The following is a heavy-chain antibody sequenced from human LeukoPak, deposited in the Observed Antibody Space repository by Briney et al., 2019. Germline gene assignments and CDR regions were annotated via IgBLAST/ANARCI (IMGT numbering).Heavy chain of an antibody. J-gene: IGHJ4*02. D-gene: IGHD5-18*01. CDR3: ARSPPDVDTAMVRLEFDY. CDR2: IKQDGSEK. CDR1: GFTFSSYW. Sequence: PGGSLRLSCAASGFTFSSYWMSWVRQAPGKGLEWVANIKQDGSEKYYVDSVKGRFTISRDNAKNSLYLQMNSLRAEDTAVYYCARSPPDVDTAMVRLEFDYWGQGTLVTVSS. V-gene: IGHV3-7*01.